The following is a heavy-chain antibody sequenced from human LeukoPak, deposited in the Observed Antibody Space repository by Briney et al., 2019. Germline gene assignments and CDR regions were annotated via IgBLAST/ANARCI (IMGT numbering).Heavy chain of an antibody. CDR3: AKGNGNYYYYMDV. D-gene: IGHD1-1*01. Sequence: GGSLRLSCAASGFSFNRYGMHWVRQAPGKGPKWVAVIWYDGSNKYYADSVKGRFTISRDNSKNTLYLQMNSLRAEDTAVYYCAKGNGNYYYYMDVWGKGTTVTVSS. J-gene: IGHJ6*03. CDR2: IWYDGSNK. CDR1: GFSFNRYG. V-gene: IGHV3-33*06.